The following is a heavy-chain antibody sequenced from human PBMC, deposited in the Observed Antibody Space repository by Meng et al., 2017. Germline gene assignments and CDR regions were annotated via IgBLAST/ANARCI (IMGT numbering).Heavy chain of an antibody. CDR2: ISAYNGNT. CDR1: GYTFTSYG. J-gene: IGHJ6*02. CDR3: ARDLLLWFGELANYYGMDV. D-gene: IGHD3-10*01. V-gene: IGHV1-18*01. Sequence: ASVKVSCKASGYTFTSYGISWVRQAPGQGLEWMGWISAYNGNTNFEQKLQGRVTMTTDTSTSTAYMELRSLRSDDTAVYYCARDLLLWFGELANYYGMDVWGQGTTVTVSS.